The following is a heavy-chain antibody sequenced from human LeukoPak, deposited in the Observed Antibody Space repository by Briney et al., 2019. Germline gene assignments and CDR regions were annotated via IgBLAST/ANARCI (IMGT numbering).Heavy chain of an antibody. D-gene: IGHD3-22*01. CDR1: GGSIRSSSYY. V-gene: IGHV4-39*01. Sequence: SETLSLTCNVSGGSIRSSSYYWGWLRQPPGKGLEWIGSIYYSGTTYYNPSLESRVTISVDTSKNQFSLNLSSVTAADTAMYYCARPNYYDTDYFDLWGQGTLVTVS. CDR2: IYYSGTT. CDR3: ARPNYYDTDYFDL. J-gene: IGHJ4*02.